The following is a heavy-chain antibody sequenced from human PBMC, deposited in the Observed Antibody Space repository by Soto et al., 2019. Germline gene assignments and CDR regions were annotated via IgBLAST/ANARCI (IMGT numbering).Heavy chain of an antibody. Sequence: GESLKISCQGTGYRFSSSWIGWVRQKPGKGLEWLGNVYPSDSDVRYSPAFEGQVTISADNSINTAMYYCARHRSFLWSIGAFDIWGQGTMVTVSS. V-gene: IGHV5-51*01. D-gene: IGHD3-10*01. CDR2: VYPSDSDV. CDR1: GYRFSSSW. CDR3: DI. J-gene: IGHJ3*02.